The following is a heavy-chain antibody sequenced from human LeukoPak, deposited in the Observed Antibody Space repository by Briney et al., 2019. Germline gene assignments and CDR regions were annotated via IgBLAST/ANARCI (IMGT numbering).Heavy chain of an antibody. D-gene: IGHD3-16*01. J-gene: IGHJ6*02. V-gene: IGHV3-66*01. CDR2: IYSGGGT. CDR1: GFTVSSSY. Sequence: GGSLRLSCAASGFTVSSSYMNWVRQAPGKGLEWVSLIYSGGGTYYADSVKGRFTISRDNSKNTLYLQLDSLRADDTAVYFCAKGLWGAYYYGMDVWGQGTTVTVSS. CDR3: AKGLWGAYYYGMDV.